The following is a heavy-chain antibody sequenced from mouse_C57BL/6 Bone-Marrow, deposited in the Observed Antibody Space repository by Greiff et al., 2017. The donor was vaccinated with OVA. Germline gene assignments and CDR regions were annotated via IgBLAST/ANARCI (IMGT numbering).Heavy chain of an antibody. CDR1: GFSFNTYA. CDR3: VREILRTLYWYFDV. V-gene: IGHV10-1*01. Sequence: EVQRVESGGGLLQPKGSLKLSCAASGFSFNTYAMNWVRQAPGKGLEWVARIRSKSNNYATYYADSVKDRFTISRDDSESMLYLQMNNLKTEDTAMYYCVREILRTLYWYFDVWGTGTTVTVSS. CDR2: IRSKSNNYAT. J-gene: IGHJ1*03. D-gene: IGHD1-1*01.